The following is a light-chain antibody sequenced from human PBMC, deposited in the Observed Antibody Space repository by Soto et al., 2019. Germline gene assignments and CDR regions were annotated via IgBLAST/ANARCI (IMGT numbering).Light chain of an antibody. Sequence: EFVLTQSPGTRSLSPGERATLSCRASQSVNNNYLAWYQQKPGQAPRLLIYGASTRATGIPDRFSGSGSGTDFILTISRLEPEDFAVYYCEQHGSSPPTFGGGTKVDIK. CDR2: GAS. J-gene: IGKJ4*01. V-gene: IGKV3-20*01. CDR3: EQHGSSPPT. CDR1: QSVNNNY.